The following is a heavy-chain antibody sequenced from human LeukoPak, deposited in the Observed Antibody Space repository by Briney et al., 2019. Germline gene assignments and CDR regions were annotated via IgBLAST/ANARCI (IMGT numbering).Heavy chain of an antibody. CDR1: GGSISSYY. V-gene: IGHV4-59*01. D-gene: IGHD3-16*02. J-gene: IGHJ4*02. CDR2: IYYSGST. Sequence: PSETLSLTCTVSGGSISSYYWSWIRQPPGKGLEWIGYIYYSGSTNYNPSLKSRVTISVDRSKNQFSLKLSSVTAADTAVYYCAREGDHVWGSYRYFDYWGQGTLVTVSS. CDR3: AREGDHVWGSYRYFDY.